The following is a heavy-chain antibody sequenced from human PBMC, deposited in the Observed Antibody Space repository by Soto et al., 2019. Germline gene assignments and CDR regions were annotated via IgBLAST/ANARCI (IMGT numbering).Heavy chain of an antibody. CDR1: GASVSSDSYS. V-gene: IGHV4-61*01. CDR3: AKDPRFYGMDV. CDR2: FHFTGST. J-gene: IGHJ6*02. Sequence: PSETLSLTCTVSGASVSSDSYSWAWIRQPPGKGLEWIGCFHFTGSTKTNPSLQSRVSISVDESKNQMSLKLNSVTAADTAVYYCAKDPRFYGMDVWGQGTTVTVSS.